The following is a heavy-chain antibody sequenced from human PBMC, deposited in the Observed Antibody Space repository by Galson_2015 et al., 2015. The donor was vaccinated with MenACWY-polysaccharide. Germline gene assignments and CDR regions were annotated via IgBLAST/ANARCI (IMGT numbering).Heavy chain of an antibody. CDR3: SKGRGYCTGGACYSDY. V-gene: IGHV3-23*01. CDR2: VSASDDRT. J-gene: IGHJ4*02. D-gene: IGHD2-8*02. CDR1: GFTFNSYA. Sequence: SLRLSCAASGFTFNSYAMTWVRQAPGKGLEWVSTVSASDDRTYNAESVQGRFSISRDNSKNTLYLQMNNLRAEDTAVCYCSKGRGYCTGGACYSDYWGQGTLVTVSS.